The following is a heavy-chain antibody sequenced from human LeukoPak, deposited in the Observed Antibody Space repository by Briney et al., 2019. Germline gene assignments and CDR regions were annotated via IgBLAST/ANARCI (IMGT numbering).Heavy chain of an antibody. CDR1: GGSFSGYY. CDR2: INHSGST. J-gene: IGHJ4*02. CDR3: ARHYGSGSYYKSPYDY. Sequence: PSETLSLTCAVYGGSFSGYYWSWIRQPPGKGLERIGEINHSGSTNYNPSLKSRVTISVDTSKNQSSLKLSSVTAADTAVYYCARHYGSGSYYKSPYDYWGQGTLVTVSS. V-gene: IGHV4-34*01. D-gene: IGHD3-10*01.